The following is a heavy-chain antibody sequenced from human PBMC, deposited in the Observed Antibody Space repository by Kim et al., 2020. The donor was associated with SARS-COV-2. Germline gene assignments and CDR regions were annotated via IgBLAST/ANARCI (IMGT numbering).Heavy chain of an antibody. CDR1: GFTFSSYG. CDR2: IWYDGSNK. Sequence: GGSLRLSCAASGFTFSSYGMHWARQAPGKGLEWVAVIWYDGSNKYYADSVKGRFTISRDNSKNTLYLQMNSLRAEDTAVYYCSSALRRYSSSLFVIDYWG. J-gene: IGHJ4*01. V-gene: IGHV3-33*01. CDR3: SSALRRYSSSLFVIDY. D-gene: IGHD6-6*01.